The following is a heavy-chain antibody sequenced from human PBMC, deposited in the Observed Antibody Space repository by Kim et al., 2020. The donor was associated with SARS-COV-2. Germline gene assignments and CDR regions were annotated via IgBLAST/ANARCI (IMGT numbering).Heavy chain of an antibody. D-gene: IGHD1-26*01. CDR1: GDSVDDGVYY. V-gene: IGHV4-31*11. CDR3: AAVPNSHQNYYAAV. CDR2: IFYTGDT. Sequence: SETLSLTCVVSGDSVDDGVYYWSWIRRRPGKGLEWMAYIFYTGDTHSSPSLRSRLTLSRDTSKNLFSLALTSVTAADTGTYYCAAVPNSHQNYYAAVWG. J-gene: IGHJ6*03.